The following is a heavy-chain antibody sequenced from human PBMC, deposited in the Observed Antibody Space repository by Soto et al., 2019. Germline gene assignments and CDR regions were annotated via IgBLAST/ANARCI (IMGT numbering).Heavy chain of an antibody. Sequence: PGKGLEWLGIIYPGDLDTRYTSSFQGHVIISADKSSSTVYLQWSSLKASDTAIYYCARSIAVTGTYFSGLDVWGQGTPVTVSS. CDR3: ARSIAVTGTYFSGLDV. V-gene: IGHV5-51*01. J-gene: IGHJ6*02. D-gene: IGHD6-19*01. CDR2: IYPGDLDT.